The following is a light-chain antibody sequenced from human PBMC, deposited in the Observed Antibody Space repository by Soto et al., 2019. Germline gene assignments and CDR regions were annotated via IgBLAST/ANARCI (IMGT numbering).Light chain of an antibody. CDR1: QSVSSN. CDR2: DAN. Sequence: ENVLTQSPATLSLSPGERATLSCRASQSVSSNLAWYQQKPGQAPRLLIYDANNRATGIPARFSGSGSGTDFTLTISRLEPEDFAVYYCQQRSNWPPITFGQGTRLEIK. CDR3: QQRSNWPPIT. V-gene: IGKV3-11*01. J-gene: IGKJ5*01.